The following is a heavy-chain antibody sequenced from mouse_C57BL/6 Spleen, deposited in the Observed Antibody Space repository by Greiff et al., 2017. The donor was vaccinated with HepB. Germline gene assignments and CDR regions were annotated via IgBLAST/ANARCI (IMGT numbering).Heavy chain of an antibody. CDR2: IDPSDSYT. J-gene: IGHJ3*01. D-gene: IGHD2-1*01. V-gene: IGHV1-69*01. CDR3: ARLGEYGICGAC. Sequence: VQLQQSGAELVMPGASVKLSCKASGYTFTSYWMHWVKQRPGQGLEWIGEIDPSDSYTNYNQKFKGKSTLTVDKSSSTAYMQLSSLTSEDSAVYYCARLGEYGICGACWGQGTLVTVTA. CDR1: GYTFTSYW.